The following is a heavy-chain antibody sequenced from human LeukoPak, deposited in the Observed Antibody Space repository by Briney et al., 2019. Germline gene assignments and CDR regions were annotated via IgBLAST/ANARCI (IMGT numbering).Heavy chain of an antibody. CDR1: GFTLSSYD. CDR3: ARALRYFDL. Sequence: PGRSLRLSCAASGFTLSSYDMHWVRQAPGKGLEWVAVIWYDGSNKYYADSVKGRFTLSRDNSKNTLYLQMNSLRAEDTAVYYCARALRYFDLWGRGTLVTVSS. CDR2: IWYDGSNK. V-gene: IGHV3-33*01. J-gene: IGHJ2*01.